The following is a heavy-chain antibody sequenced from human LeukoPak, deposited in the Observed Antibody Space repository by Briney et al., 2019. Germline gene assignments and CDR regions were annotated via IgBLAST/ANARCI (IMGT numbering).Heavy chain of an antibody. D-gene: IGHD3-3*01. CDR2: ISGRGDST. V-gene: IGHV3-23*01. Sequence: GGSLRLSCTTSGFTFSSYAMSWVRQTPGQGLEWVSGISGRGDSTEYADSVKGRFTISRDNSKNTLYLQMNSLGAEDTAVYYCAKGGLRFLEWNYYDYWGQGTLVTVSS. CDR3: AKGGLRFLEWNYYDY. CDR1: GFTFSSYA. J-gene: IGHJ4*02.